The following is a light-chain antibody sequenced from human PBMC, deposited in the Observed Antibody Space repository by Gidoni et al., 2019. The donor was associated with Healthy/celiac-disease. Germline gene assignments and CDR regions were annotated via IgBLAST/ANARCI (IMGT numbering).Light chain of an antibody. V-gene: IGKV3-20*01. CDR3: QQYGGSAYS. Sequence: ELVLTQSPGTLSLSPGERATLSCRASQSVTSSYLAWYQHKPGQAPRLLIYGASTRATGIPDRFSGSGSGTDFTLTISRLEPEDFAVYYCQQYGGSAYSFXXXTKLEIK. J-gene: IGKJ2*03. CDR1: QSVTSSY. CDR2: GAS.